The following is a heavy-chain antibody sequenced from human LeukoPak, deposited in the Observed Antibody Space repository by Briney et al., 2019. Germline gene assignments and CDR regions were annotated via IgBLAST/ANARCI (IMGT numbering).Heavy chain of an antibody. CDR2: IYTSGST. V-gene: IGHV4-61*02. CDR1: GGSISSGSYY. CDR3: ARSYFSTTVTWFDP. D-gene: IGHD4-11*01. Sequence: SETLSLTCTVSGGSISSGSYYWSWIRQPAGKGLEWIGRIYTSGSTNYNPSLKSRVTISVDTSKNQFSLKLSSVTAADTAVYYCARSYFSTTVTWFDPWGQGTLVTVSS. J-gene: IGHJ5*02.